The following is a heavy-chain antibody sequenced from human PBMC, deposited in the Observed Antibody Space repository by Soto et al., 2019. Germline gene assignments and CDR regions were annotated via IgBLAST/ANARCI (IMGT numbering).Heavy chain of an antibody. V-gene: IGHV3-30*03. J-gene: IGHJ3*02. CDR2: ISYDGSNK. Sequence: QVQLVESGGGVVQPGRSLRLSCAASGFTFSSYGMHWVRQAPGXGLEWVAVISYDGSNKYYADSVKGRFTISRDNSKXXXXXXXXXXXXXXXXXXXXXXXXRXXTDAFDIWGQGTMVTVSS. CDR3: XXXXRXXTDAFDI. CDR1: GFTFSSYG.